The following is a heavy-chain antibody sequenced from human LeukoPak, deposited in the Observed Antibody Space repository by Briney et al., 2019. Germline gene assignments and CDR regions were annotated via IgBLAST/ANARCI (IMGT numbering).Heavy chain of an antibody. Sequence: GGSLRLSCVASGFTVSSNYMSWVRQAPGKGLEWFSVIYSGGSTYYADSVKGRFTISRDNSKNTLYLQMNSLRAEDTAVYYCASGSGSYRTPYYYMDVWGTGTTVTVSS. CDR1: GFTVSSNY. V-gene: IGHV3-53*01. D-gene: IGHD3-10*01. CDR2: IYSGGST. J-gene: IGHJ6*03. CDR3: ASGSGSYRTPYYYMDV.